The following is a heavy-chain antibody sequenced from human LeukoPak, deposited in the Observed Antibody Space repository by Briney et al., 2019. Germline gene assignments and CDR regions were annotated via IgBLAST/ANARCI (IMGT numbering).Heavy chain of an antibody. V-gene: IGHV3-23*01. J-gene: IGHJ4*02. CDR1: GFTFTTYA. Sequence: GGSLRLSCAASGFTFTTYAMSWVRQAPGRGLEWVSAISNSGGSTYYADSVKGRFTISRGNSKNTLYLQINSLRAEDTAIYYCARRGYGSGSYYFDYWGQGTLVTVSS. CDR2: ISNSGGST. D-gene: IGHD3-10*01. CDR3: ARRGYGSGSYYFDY.